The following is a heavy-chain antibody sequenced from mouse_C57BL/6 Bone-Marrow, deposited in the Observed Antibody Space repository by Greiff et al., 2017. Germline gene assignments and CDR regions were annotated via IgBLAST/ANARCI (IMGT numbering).Heavy chain of an antibody. CDR2: IDPETGGT. CDR1: GYTFTDYE. Sequence: VKLQESGAELVRPGASVTLSCKASGYTFTDYEMHWVKQTPVHGLEWIGAIDPETGGTAYNQKFKGKAILTADKSSSTAYMELRSLTSEDSAVYYCTRDDYFYYYAMDYWGQGTSVTVSS. CDR3: TRDDYFYYYAMDY. V-gene: IGHV1-15*01. J-gene: IGHJ4*01. D-gene: IGHD2-4*01.